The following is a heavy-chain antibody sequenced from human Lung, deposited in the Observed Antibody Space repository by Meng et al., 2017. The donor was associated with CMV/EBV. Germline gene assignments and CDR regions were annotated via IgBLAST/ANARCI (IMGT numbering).Heavy chain of an antibody. CDR3: GRDASRGIDV. D-gene: IGHD6-6*01. CDR2: IWHSGGA. J-gene: IGHJ6*02. CDR1: GDSITNHH. Sequence: SXTLSLTCSVSGDSITNHHWAWIRQPPGKGLEWVGYIWHSGGATYNPSLKGRVTISLDKSRTQFSLKVNSVTSADTAVYYCGRDASRGIDVWGQGTTVTVSS. V-gene: IGHV4-59*11.